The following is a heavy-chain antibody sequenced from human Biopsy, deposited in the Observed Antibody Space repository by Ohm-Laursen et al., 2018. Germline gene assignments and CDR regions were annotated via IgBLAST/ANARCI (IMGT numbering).Heavy chain of an antibody. Sequence: GTLSLTCAVSGGSINGGSYYWSWLRQPPGKGLEGVGYIYYSGNTHYNPSLKSRVTMSIDTSKNQFSLRLSSVTSAGTAVYYCAREDYYTWFDPWGQGTLVTVSS. CDR2: IYYSGNT. V-gene: IGHV4-61*01. CDR3: AREDYYTWFDP. D-gene: IGHD2/OR15-2a*01. CDR1: GGSINGGSYY. J-gene: IGHJ5*02.